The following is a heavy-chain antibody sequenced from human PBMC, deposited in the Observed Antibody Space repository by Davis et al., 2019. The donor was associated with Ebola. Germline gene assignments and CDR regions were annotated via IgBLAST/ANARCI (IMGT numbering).Heavy chain of an antibody. Sequence: HSQTLSLTCAISGDSVSGNSGAWNWIRQSTSRGLEWLGRTYYNSKWYIDYAVSVRGRITINPDTSKNQFSLQLNSVTPEDTAVYYCARGWWKSGMDVWGQGTTVTVSS. CDR1: GDSVSGNSGA. CDR2: TYYNSKWYI. CDR3: ARGWWKSGMDV. V-gene: IGHV6-1*01. D-gene: IGHD6-19*01. J-gene: IGHJ6*02.